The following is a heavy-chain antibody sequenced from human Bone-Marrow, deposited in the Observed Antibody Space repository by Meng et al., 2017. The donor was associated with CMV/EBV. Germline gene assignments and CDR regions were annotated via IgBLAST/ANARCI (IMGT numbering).Heavy chain of an antibody. Sequence: GESLKISCVASGFDSNDYWMTWVRQAPGKGLEWVATINQDVSERLYVDSVKGRFTISRDNAKNSLYLQMDSLRVEDTAVYYCSTHDFCTGYYYYYDLDVWGQGTTVTVSS. CDR2: INQDVSER. CDR3: STHDFCTGYYYYYDLDV. D-gene: IGHD3/OR15-3a*01. V-gene: IGHV3-7*01. J-gene: IGHJ6*02. CDR1: GFDSNDYW.